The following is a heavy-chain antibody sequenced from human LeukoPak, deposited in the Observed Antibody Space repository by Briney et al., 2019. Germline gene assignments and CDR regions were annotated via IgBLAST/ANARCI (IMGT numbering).Heavy chain of an antibody. CDR2: IYPGDSDT. J-gene: IGHJ4*02. CDR1: GYSFSNYW. CDR3: VRPYGGNSGN. Sequence: GESLKISCKDSGYSFSNYWIGWVRQMPRRGLDWMGIIYPGDSDTKYSPSFRGQVTISADRSVNTAYLQWSSLKASDSAMYYCVRPYGGNSGNWGQGTLVTVSS. V-gene: IGHV5-51*01. D-gene: IGHD4-23*01.